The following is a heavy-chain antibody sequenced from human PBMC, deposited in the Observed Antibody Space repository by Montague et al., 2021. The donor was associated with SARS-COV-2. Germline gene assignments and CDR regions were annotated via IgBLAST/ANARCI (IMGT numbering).Heavy chain of an antibody. D-gene: IGHD6-19*01. J-gene: IGHJ5*01. Sequence: SLRLSCAASGFTFSSYYMNWVRQAPGKGLEWVSSISGSSSYIYYADSVKGRFTISRDNAKNSLYLQMNSLRAEDTAVYYCARDLPSFFLGIAVAGTFDPWGQGTLVTVSS. V-gene: IGHV3-21*01. CDR3: ARDLPSFFLGIAVAGTFDP. CDR1: GFTFSSYY. CDR2: ISGSSSYI.